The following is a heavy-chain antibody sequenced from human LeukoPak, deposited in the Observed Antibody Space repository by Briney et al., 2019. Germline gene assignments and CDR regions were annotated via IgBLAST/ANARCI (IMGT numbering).Heavy chain of an antibody. D-gene: IGHD3-10*01. CDR2: IRYDGSNK. V-gene: IGHV3-30*02. CDR3: ANMQAYYYGSGSDYFDY. J-gene: IGHJ4*02. CDR1: GFTFNTYG. Sequence: QPGGSLRLSCAASGFTFNTYGMHWVRQAPGKGLEWVAFIRYDGSNKYYADSVKGRFTISRDNSKNTLYLQMNSLRAEDTAVYYCANMQAYYYGSGSDYFDYWGQGTLVTVSS.